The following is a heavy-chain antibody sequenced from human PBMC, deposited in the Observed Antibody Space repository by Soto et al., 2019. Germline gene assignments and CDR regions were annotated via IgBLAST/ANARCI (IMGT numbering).Heavy chain of an antibody. V-gene: IGHV1-69*06. CDR1: GSRFSNYV. CDR2: IIPIFNST. J-gene: IGHJ4*02. Sequence: QVQLVQSGAEVKTPGSSLKVSCKVSGSRFSNYVISWVRQAPGHGLEWLGGIIPIFNSTKYAQSFQGRVTITADKSTSTASLELSGLRSDDTAVYYCAREGRGKKAGYNGLVSLGYWGQGTLVTVSS. CDR3: AREGRGKKAGYNGLVSLGY. D-gene: IGHD2-2*02.